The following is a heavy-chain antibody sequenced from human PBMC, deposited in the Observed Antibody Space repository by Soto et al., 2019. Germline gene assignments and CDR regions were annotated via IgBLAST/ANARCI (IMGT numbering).Heavy chain of an antibody. J-gene: IGHJ4*02. D-gene: IGHD3-3*01. Sequence: GGSLRLSCAASGFTFNSYAMTWVRQAPGKGLEWVSGISWEGGSIGYADSVKGRFIISRDNAKNSLFLQMNSLTAEDTALYYCAKDHDEDFGYDLDYFNSWGQGTQVTVPQ. CDR2: ISWEGGSI. CDR3: AKDHDEDFGYDLDYFNS. CDR1: GFTFNSYA. V-gene: IGHV3-9*01.